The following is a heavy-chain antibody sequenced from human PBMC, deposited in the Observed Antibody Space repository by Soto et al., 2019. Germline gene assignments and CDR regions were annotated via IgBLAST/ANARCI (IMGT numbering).Heavy chain of an antibody. J-gene: IGHJ4*02. Sequence: QLQLQESGPGLVKHSETLSLTCTVSGGSISSSSYYWGWIRQPPGKGLEWIGSIHYSGYTYYNPSLKSRVTISVDTSKNQFSLKLSSVTAADTAVYYCGRLVYDSSGYRPGWGQGTLVTVSS. V-gene: IGHV4-39*01. CDR2: IHYSGYT. D-gene: IGHD3-22*01. CDR3: GRLVYDSSGYRPG. CDR1: GGSISSSSYY.